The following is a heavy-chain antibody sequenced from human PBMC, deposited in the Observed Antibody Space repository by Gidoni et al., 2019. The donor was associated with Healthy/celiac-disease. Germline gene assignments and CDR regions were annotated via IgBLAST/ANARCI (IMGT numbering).Heavy chain of an antibody. J-gene: IGHJ5*02. CDR2: MNPNSGNT. CDR1: GYTFTSYD. D-gene: IGHD6-6*01. Sequence: QVQLVQSGAEVKKHGASVKVSCKASGYTFTSYDINWVRQATGQGLEWMGWMNPNSGNTGFAQKFQGRFTMTRNTSISTAYMELSSLRSEDTAVYYCARGRRVAARLYNWFDPWGQGTLVNVSS. V-gene: IGHV1-8*01. CDR3: ARGRRVAARLYNWFDP.